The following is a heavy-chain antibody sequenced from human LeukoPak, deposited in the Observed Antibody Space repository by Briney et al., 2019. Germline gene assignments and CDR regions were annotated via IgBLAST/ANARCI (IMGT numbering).Heavy chain of an antibody. V-gene: IGHV3-23*01. J-gene: IGHJ4*02. CDR1: GFTFSSYA. CDR3: ARDYYDSSGPDY. D-gene: IGHD3-22*01. Sequence: GGSLRLSCAASGFTFSSYAMSWVRQAPGKGLEWVSGISGSGGSTYYADAVKGRFTISRDNAKNTLYLQMNSLRAEDTAVYYCARDYYDSSGPDYWGQGTLVTVSS. CDR2: ISGSGGST.